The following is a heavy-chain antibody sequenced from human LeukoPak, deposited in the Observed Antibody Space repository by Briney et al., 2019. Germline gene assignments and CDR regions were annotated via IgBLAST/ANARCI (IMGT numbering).Heavy chain of an antibody. CDR1: GGSISSSSYY. CDR2: IYYSGNT. J-gene: IGHJ6*02. Sequence: SETLSLTCTVSGGSISSSSYYWGWIRQPPGKGLEWIGIIYYSGNTYYNPSLKSRVTISVDTSKNQFSLKLSSVTVADTAVYYCARHVGGSGSYYDPYYYYYRMDVWGQGTTVTVSS. V-gene: IGHV4-39*01. D-gene: IGHD3-10*01. CDR3: ARHVGGSGSYYDPYYYYYRMDV.